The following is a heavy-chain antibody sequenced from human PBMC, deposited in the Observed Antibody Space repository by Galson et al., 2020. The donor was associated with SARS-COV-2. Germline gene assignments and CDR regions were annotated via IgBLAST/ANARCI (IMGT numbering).Heavy chain of an antibody. CDR3: AREVPYSFDT. CDR1: GYIFIGYY. CDR2: INPNNDGT. D-gene: IGHD3-22*01. V-gene: IGHV1-2*02. Sequence: ASVKVSCKASGYIFIGYYLHWVRQAPGQGLEWMGWINPNNDGTSYAQKFQGRVTMTKETSTNTAYMELTRLTCDDTAIYYCAREVPYSFDTWGQGTLVTVSS. J-gene: IGHJ5*02.